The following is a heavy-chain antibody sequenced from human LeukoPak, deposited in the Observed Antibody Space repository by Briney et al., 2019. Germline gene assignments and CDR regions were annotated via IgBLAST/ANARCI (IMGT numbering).Heavy chain of an antibody. V-gene: IGHV3-48*03. Sequence: GGSLRLSCAASGFTFSSYEMNWVRQAPGKGLEWVSYISSNGYTMYYADSVKGRFTISRDNAKNSLYLQMNSLRAEDTAVYYCARDLYGSGSSFDYWGQGTLVTVSS. CDR3: ARDLYGSGSSFDY. D-gene: IGHD3-10*01. J-gene: IGHJ4*02. CDR2: ISSNGYTM. CDR1: GFTFSSYE.